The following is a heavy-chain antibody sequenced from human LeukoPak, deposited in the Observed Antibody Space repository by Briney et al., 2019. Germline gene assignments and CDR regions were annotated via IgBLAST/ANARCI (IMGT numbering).Heavy chain of an antibody. D-gene: IGHD3-3*01. CDR1: GFSLNKNA. CDR2: VIGSSGAT. Sequence: PGGSLRPSCAASGFSLNKNAMNWVRQAPGKGLEWVAVVIGSSGATDYADSVKGRFTISRDNSKNTLFLQMNSLRAGDTAIYYCAKGAYDFLEIAYFDYWGQGALVTVSS. CDR3: AKGAYDFLEIAYFDY. J-gene: IGHJ4*02. V-gene: IGHV3-23*01.